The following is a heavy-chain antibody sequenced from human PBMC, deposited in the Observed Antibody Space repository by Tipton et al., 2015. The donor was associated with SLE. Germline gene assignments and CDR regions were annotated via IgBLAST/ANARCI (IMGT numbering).Heavy chain of an antibody. D-gene: IGHD6-13*01. CDR2: IFYTGTT. Sequence: TLSLTCSVSGGSINSHFWSWIRQSPGKGLEWIGYIFYTGTTNYNPSLKSRVTISIDTSKNQFSLRLSSVTAADTAVYYCARDQTSRWYFSWGRGTLVTVSS. CDR3: ARDQTSRWYFS. J-gene: IGHJ5*02. V-gene: IGHV4-59*11. CDR1: GGSINSHF.